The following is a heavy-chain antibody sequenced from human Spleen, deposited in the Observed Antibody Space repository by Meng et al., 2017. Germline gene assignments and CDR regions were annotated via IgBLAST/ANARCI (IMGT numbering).Heavy chain of an antibody. D-gene: IGHD6-19*01. CDR2: IYPVDSDT. CDR1: GYSFSIYW. Sequence: GESVKISCKASGYSFSIYWIGWVRQMPGKGLEWMGIIYPVDSDTRYSPSFQGQVTISADKSISTAYLQWSSLKASDTAIYYCARRMAVAGYYFDYWGQGTLVTVSS. CDR3: ARRMAVAGYYFDY. J-gene: IGHJ4*02. V-gene: IGHV5-51*01.